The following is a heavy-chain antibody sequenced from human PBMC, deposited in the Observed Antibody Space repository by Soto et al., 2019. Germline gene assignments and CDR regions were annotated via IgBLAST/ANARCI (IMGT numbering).Heavy chain of an antibody. D-gene: IGHD6-19*01. V-gene: IGHV1-18*01. CDR1: GYTFTSYG. CDR2: ISAYNGNT. Sequence: ASVKVSCKASGYTFTSYGISWVRQAPGQGLEWMGWISAYNGNTNYAQKLQGRVTMTTDTSTSTAYMELRSLRSDDTAVYYCANPIAEAGRGVGVGGMDVWGQGTTVTVSS. CDR3: ANPIAEAGRGVGVGGMDV. J-gene: IGHJ6*02.